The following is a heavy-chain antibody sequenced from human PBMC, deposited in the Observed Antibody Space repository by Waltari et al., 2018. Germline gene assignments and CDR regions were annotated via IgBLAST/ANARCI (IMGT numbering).Heavy chain of an antibody. D-gene: IGHD3-16*01. V-gene: IGHV3-66*02. CDR2: IYVGGGT. CDR3: ARGSRLGGSVF. J-gene: IGHJ4*02. CDR1: GLGVANHY. Sequence: EVRLMESGGGLVQPGGSLRLSCDATGLGVANHYMTWFRQAPGKGPEWVSIIYVGGGTYYADSVKGRFTVSRDSSANSLYLQMNNLRIDDTAVYYCARGSRLGGSVFWGQGTLVTVSS.